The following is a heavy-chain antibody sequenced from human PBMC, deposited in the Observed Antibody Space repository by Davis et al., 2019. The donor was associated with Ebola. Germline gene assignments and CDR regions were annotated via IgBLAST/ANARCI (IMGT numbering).Heavy chain of an antibody. CDR3: AKDLSHYDFWSGYYHYYYYGMDV. V-gene: IGHV3-30*02. D-gene: IGHD3-3*01. CDR1: GFTFSSYG. J-gene: IGHJ6*02. CDR2: IWYDGSNK. Sequence: GGSLRLSCAASGFTFSSYGMHWVRQAPGKGLEWVAVIWYDGSNKYYADSVKGRFTISRDNSKNTLYLQMNSLRAEDTAVYYCAKDLSHYDFWSGYYHYYYYGMDVWGQGTTVTVSS.